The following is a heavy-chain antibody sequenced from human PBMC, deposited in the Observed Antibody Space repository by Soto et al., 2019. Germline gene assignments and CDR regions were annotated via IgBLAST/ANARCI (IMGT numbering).Heavy chain of an antibody. J-gene: IGHJ3*02. CDR1: GFTFSSYA. CDR2: ISGSGGST. V-gene: IGHV3-23*01. CDR3: ASLWLVLGEGAFDI. D-gene: IGHD6-19*01. Sequence: GGSLRLSCAASGFTFSSYAMSWVRQAPGKGLEWVSAISGSGGSTYYADSVKGRFTISRDNAKNTLYLQMNSLRAEDTAVYYCASLWLVLGEGAFDIWGQGTMVTVSS.